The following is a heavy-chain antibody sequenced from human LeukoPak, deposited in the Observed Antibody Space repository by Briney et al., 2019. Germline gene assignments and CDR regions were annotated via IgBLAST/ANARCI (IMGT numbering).Heavy chain of an antibody. Sequence: GGSLRLSCAASGFTFSDFWMNWVRQAPGKGLEWVASIKQDGSEEYYVDSVKGRFSISRDNAKNSLHLQMNSLRAEDTAVYYCARDHAVDGLVFDYWGQGILVTVSS. V-gene: IGHV3-7*01. D-gene: IGHD6-19*01. CDR2: IKQDGSEE. CDR3: ARDHAVDGLVFDY. CDR1: GFTFSDFW. J-gene: IGHJ4*02.